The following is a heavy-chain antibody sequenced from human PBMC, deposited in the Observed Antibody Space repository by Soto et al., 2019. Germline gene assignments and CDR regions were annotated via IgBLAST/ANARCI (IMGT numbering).Heavy chain of an antibody. CDR1: GGSISGYH. V-gene: IGHV4-59*08. D-gene: IGHD1-1*01. J-gene: IGHJ4*02. CDR3: ARRYGYSFDY. Sequence: SETLSLTCIVSGGSISGYHWSWIRQPPGKGLEWIGYIYFAGTTKYNPSLKSRVTISVDSSKNQFSLKLSSVTAADTAVYYCARRYGYSFDYWGQGTLVTVSS. CDR2: IYFAGTT.